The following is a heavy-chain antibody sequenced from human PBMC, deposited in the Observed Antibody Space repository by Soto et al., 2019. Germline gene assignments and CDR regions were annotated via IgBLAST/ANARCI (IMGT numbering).Heavy chain of an antibody. CDR1: GFTFSSYS. CDR2: ISSSSDTI. CDR3: AKDLGSYLSPSFDY. J-gene: IGHJ4*02. D-gene: IGHD1-26*01. Sequence: GGSLRLSCAASGFTFSSYSMNWVRQAPGKGLEWVSYISSSSDTIYYADSVKGRFTISRDNAKNSLYLQMSSLRAEDTAIYYCAKDLGSYLSPSFDYWGLGTLVTVSS. V-gene: IGHV3-48*04.